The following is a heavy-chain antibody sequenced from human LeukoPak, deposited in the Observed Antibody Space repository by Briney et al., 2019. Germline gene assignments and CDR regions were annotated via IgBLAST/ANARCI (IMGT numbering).Heavy chain of an antibody. Sequence: ASVKVSCKASGYTFTRYSLNWVRQAPGQGLEWMGWINTNTGNPLYAQGFTGRFVFSLDTSVSTAYLQISSLKAEDTAVYYCAKDPGQRLATPRFDSWGPGTLVTVSS. J-gene: IGHJ4*02. CDR2: INTNTGNP. D-gene: IGHD6-25*01. CDR1: GYTFTRYS. V-gene: IGHV7-4-1*02. CDR3: AKDPGQRLATPRFDS.